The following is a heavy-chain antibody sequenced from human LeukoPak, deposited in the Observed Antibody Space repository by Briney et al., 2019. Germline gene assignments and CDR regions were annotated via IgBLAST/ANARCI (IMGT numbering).Heavy chain of an antibody. CDR3: ARHCLWFGESTIDAFDI. CDR1: GGSFSGYY. D-gene: IGHD3-10*01. J-gene: IGHJ3*02. V-gene: IGHV4-34*01. Sequence: SETLSLTCAVYGGSFSGYYWSWIRQPPGKGLEWIGEINHSGSTNYNPSLKSRVTISVDTSKNQFSLKLSSVTAADTAVYYCARHCLWFGESTIDAFDIWGQGTMVTVSS. CDR2: INHSGST.